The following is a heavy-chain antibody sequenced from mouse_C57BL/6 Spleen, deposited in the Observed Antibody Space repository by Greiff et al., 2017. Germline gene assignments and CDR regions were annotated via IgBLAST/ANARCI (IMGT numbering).Heavy chain of an antibody. D-gene: IGHD1-1*01. CDR2: ISYDGSN. Sequence: EVKLQESGPGLVKPSQSLSLTCSVTGYSITSGYYWNWIRQFPGNKLEWMGYISYDGSNNYNPSLKNRISITRDTSKNQFFLKLNSVTTEDTATYYCAREDYYGPLDYWGQGTTLTVSS. CDR3: AREDYYGPLDY. J-gene: IGHJ2*01. CDR1: GYSITSGYY. V-gene: IGHV3-6*01.